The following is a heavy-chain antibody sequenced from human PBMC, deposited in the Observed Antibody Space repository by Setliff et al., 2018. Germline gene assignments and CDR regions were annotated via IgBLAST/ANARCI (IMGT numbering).Heavy chain of an antibody. J-gene: IGHJ4*02. CDR1: GDTFSNYG. V-gene: IGHV1-69*05. CDR2: TIPMFGST. Sequence: SVKVSCKASGDTFSNYGISWVRQAPGQGLEWMGGTIPMFGSTSYAQKFQGRVTIITDESTTTAYMELSSLGSEDTAVYYCARDTLTLGDITLFDYWGQGTLVTVSS. D-gene: IGHD3-16*01. CDR3: ARDTLTLGDITLFDY.